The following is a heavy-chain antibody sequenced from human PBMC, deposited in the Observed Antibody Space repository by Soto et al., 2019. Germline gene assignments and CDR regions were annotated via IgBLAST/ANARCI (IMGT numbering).Heavy chain of an antibody. CDR1: GFTFRSYA. CDR2: IGTSGTPT. J-gene: IGHJ6*02. CDR3: TRILWSSRRDALDI. D-gene: IGHD2-21*01. V-gene: IGHV3-23*01. Sequence: DVQLLESGGDLVQPGGSLRLSCIASGFTFRSYAMAWVLQAPGEDLVWVSAIGTSGTPTLYADSVKSRFSISRDDSRNTVSLQMNSLGVEDTATYYCTRILWSSRRDALDIWGQGTTVTVSS.